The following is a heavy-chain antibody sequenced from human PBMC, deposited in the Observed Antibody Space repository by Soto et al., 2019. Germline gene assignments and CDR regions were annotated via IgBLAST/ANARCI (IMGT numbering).Heavy chain of an antibody. CDR2: IYYSGST. J-gene: IGHJ5*02. Sequence: SETLSPTCPVSGGSLSSGSYYWSWIRQPPGKGLEWIGYIYYSGSTNYNPSLKSRGTISVDTSKNQFSLKLSSVTAADTDVYYCEKRLGYCSGTRCWRGGDWFDTWGQGTLVTVSS. V-gene: IGHV4-61*01. D-gene: IGHD2-2*01. CDR1: GGSLSSGSYY. CDR3: EKRLGYCSGTRCWRGGDWFDT.